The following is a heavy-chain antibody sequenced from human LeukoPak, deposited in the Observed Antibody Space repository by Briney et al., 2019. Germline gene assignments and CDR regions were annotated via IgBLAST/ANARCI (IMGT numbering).Heavy chain of an antibody. Sequence: SVKVSCKASGGTFSSYAISWVRQAPGQGLEWMGGIIPIFGTANYAQKFQGRVTITADESTSTAYMELSSLRSEDTAVYYCARQIVVEVGWFDPWGQGTLVTVSS. CDR3: ARQIVVEVGWFDP. CDR1: GGTFSSYA. J-gene: IGHJ5*02. D-gene: IGHD3-22*01. V-gene: IGHV1-69*13. CDR2: IIPIFGTA.